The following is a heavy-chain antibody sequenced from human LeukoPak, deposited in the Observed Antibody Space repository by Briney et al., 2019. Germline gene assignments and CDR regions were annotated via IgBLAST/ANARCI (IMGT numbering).Heavy chain of an antibody. D-gene: IGHD4-23*01. Sequence: GGSLRLSCAASGFTFSSYAMHWVRQAPGKGLEWVAVISYDGSNKYYADSVKGRFTISRDNSKNTLYLQMNSLRAEDTAVYYCASLGTSPLNWFDPWCQGTLVTVSS. J-gene: IGHJ5*02. CDR2: ISYDGSNK. V-gene: IGHV3-30-3*01. CDR3: ASLGTSPLNWFDP. CDR1: GFTFSSYA.